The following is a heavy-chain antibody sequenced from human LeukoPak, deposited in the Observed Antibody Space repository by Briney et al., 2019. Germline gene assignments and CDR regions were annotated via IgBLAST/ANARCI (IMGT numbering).Heavy chain of an antibody. J-gene: IGHJ4*02. Sequence: GGSLRLSCATSGFTFSDYYMSWIRQAPGKGLEWLSYISGSGSDINYADSVKGRFTVSRDNSRNTLYLQMNSLRAEDTAVYYCAREQQGRRAAFDYWGQGTPVTVSS. CDR2: ISGSGSDI. CDR3: AREQQGRRAAFDY. CDR1: GFTFSDYY. D-gene: IGHD1-1*01. V-gene: IGHV3-11*04.